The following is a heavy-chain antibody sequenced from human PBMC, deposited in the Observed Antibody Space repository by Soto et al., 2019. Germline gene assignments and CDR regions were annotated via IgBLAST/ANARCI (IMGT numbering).Heavy chain of an antibody. D-gene: IGHD6-13*01. V-gene: IGHV4-59*01. Sequence: QVQLQESGPGLVNPAETLSLTCTVSGDSISTYYWSWIRQPPGKGLEWIGYIYSSGSTNYNPSLKSRVTTSLDTSKTQFSLKLNSVTAADTAVYYCALQVGQGSTRYQMKAAFGIGGQGTMVTVSS. CDR3: ALQVGQGSTRYQMKAAFGI. J-gene: IGHJ3*02. CDR1: GDSISTYY. CDR2: IYSSGST.